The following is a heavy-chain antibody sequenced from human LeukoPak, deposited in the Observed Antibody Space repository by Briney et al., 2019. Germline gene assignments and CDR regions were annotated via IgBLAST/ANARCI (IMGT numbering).Heavy chain of an antibody. CDR1: GGSISGSSYY. CDR3: ARIKVVGGNYMDV. Sequence: SETLSLTCTVSGGSISGSSYYWGWIRQPPGKGLEWVGIIYYSGSTYYNPSLKSRVTISVDTSKNHFSLRLSSVTAADTAVYYCARIKVVGGNYMDVWGKGTTVTVSS. V-gene: IGHV4-39*07. J-gene: IGHJ6*03. D-gene: IGHD2-15*01. CDR2: IYYSGST.